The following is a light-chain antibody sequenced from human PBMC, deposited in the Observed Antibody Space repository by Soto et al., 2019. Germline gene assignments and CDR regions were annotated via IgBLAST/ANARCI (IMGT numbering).Light chain of an antibody. CDR1: QSVSTNF. J-gene: IGKJ1*01. CDR3: QQYGRTSWT. CDR2: GAS. V-gene: IGKV3-20*01. Sequence: EIVLTQSPGTLSLSPREGATLSCRASQSVSTNFFAWYQQKPGQAPRPLINGASTRATGIPDRFSGSGSGTDFTLTIIRLEPEDFAVYYCQQYGRTSWTFGQGTKVDIK.